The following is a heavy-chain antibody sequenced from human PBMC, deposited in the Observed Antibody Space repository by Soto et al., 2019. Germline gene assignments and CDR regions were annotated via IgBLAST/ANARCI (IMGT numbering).Heavy chain of an antibody. CDR3: ARDLGDSSGWTLYYYYGMDV. CDR1: GGTFSSYA. CDR2: IIPIFGTA. D-gene: IGHD6-19*01. Sequence: SVKVSCKASGGTFSSYAISWVRQAPGQGLEWMGGIIPIFGTANYAQKFQGRVTITADESTSTAYMELSSLRSEDTAVYYCARDLGDSSGWTLYYYYGMDVWGKGTTVTVSS. V-gene: IGHV1-69*13. J-gene: IGHJ6*04.